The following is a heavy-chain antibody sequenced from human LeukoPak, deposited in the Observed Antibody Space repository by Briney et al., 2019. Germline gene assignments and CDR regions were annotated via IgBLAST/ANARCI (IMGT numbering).Heavy chain of an antibody. V-gene: IGHV3-9*01. CDR1: GFTFDDYA. CDR3: AEDMEGFTRGDFGFDY. Sequence: PGGSLRLSCAASGFTFDDYAMHWVRQAPGKGLEWVSGISWNSGSIGYADSVKGRFTISRDNAKNSLYLQMNSLRAEDTALNYCAEDMEGFTRGDFGFDYWGQGTLVTVSS. J-gene: IGHJ4*02. D-gene: IGHD3-16*01. CDR2: ISWNSGSI.